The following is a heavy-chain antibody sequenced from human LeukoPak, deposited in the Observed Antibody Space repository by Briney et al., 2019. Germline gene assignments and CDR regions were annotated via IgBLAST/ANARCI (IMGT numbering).Heavy chain of an antibody. CDR3: ARVGQDIVVELDY. CDR2: INSDGSST. Sequence: PGGSLRLSCAASGFTFSSYWMHWVRQAPGKGLVWVSRINSDGSSTSYADSVKGRFTISRDNAKNTLYLQMNSLRAEDTAVYYCARVGQDIVVELDYWGQGTLVTVSS. D-gene: IGHD2-15*01. J-gene: IGHJ4*02. V-gene: IGHV3-74*01. CDR1: GFTFSSYW.